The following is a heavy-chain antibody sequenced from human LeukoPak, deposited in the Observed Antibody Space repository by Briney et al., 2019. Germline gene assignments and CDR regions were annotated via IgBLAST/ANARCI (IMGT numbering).Heavy chain of an antibody. J-gene: IGHJ4*02. CDR3: VREGNELLSKNFDY. D-gene: IGHD2-21*02. CDR2: INPHSGGT. V-gene: IGHV1-2*02. CDR1: GFTFSGHY. Sequence: ASVKVSCKASGFTFSGHYIHWVRQAPGQGLEWMGYINPHSGGTSSPQKFQGRVIMTTDTSISAVYMELSSRTSDDTAMYYCVREGNELLSKNFDYWGQGSLVTVSS.